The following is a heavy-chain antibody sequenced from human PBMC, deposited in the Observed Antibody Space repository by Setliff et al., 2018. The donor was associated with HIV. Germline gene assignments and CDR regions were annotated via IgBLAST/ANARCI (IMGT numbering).Heavy chain of an antibody. Sequence: PGGSLRLSCASSGFTFSSYAMTWVRQAPGKGLECVAVISGSTGSTYYADSVKGRFTVSRDNSKNTLYLQMNSLRAEDTAVYYCAKGRAGYSFDYWGQGTLVTVSS. CDR2: ISGSTGST. CDR1: GFTFSSYA. CDR3: AKGRAGYSFDY. J-gene: IGHJ4*02. V-gene: IGHV3-23*01. D-gene: IGHD6-13*01.